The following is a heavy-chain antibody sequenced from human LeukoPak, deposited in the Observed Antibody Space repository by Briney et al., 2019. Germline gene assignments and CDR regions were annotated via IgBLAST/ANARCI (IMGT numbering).Heavy chain of an antibody. J-gene: IGHJ6*03. V-gene: IGHV3-53*01. CDR2: IYSSGST. CDR3: ATAVVPYYYYVDV. D-gene: IGHD2-2*01. Sequence: PGGSLRLSCAASGIIVSSNYMSWVRQAPGKGLEWVSIIYSSGSTYYADSVKGRFTISRDNSKNTLYLQMNSLRAEDTAVYYCATAVVPYYYYVDVWGKGTTVTVSS. CDR1: GIIVSSNY.